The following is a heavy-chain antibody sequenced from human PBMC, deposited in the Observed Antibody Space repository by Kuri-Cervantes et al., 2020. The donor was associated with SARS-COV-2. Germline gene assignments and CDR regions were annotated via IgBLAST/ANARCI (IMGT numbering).Heavy chain of an antibody. Sequence: SETLSLTCTVSGGSISSGSYYWSWIRQPAGKGLEWIGRIYTSGSTNYNPSLKSRVTISVDQSRNQFSLMLSSVTAADTAIYYCARGTRYCNGGACYSGFDPWGQGTLVTVSS. CDR3: ARGTRYCNGGACYSGFDP. CDR2: IYTSGST. CDR1: GGSISSGSYY. D-gene: IGHD2-15*01. J-gene: IGHJ5*02. V-gene: IGHV4-61*02.